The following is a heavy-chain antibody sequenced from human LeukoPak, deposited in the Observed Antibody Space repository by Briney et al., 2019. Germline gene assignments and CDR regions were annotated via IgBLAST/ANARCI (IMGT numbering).Heavy chain of an antibody. CDR1: GDSISNNDFS. V-gene: IGHV4-39*01. Sequence: PSETLSLTCLASGDSISNNDFSWGWVRQPPGKGLEWIASIHSSGSTCYNPSLESRVKISADTSNNHFSLRLSSVTAADTAIYYCVRGGFFTSNFYYGLDVWGQGTTLSVSS. CDR2: IHSSGST. J-gene: IGHJ6*02. CDR3: VRGGFFTSNFYYGLDV. D-gene: IGHD3-16*01.